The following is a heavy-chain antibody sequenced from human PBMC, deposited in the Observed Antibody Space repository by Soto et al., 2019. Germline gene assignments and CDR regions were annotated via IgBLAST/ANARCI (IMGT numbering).Heavy chain of an antibody. Sequence: PGESLKISCKGSGYSFTSYWISWVRQMPGKGLEWMGRIDPSDSYTNYSPSFQGHVAISADKSISTAYLQWSSLKASDTAMYYCARQNYYGSGEYYYYGMDVWGQGTTVTVSS. V-gene: IGHV5-10-1*01. CDR1: GYSFTSYW. J-gene: IGHJ6*02. CDR2: IDPSDSYT. D-gene: IGHD3-10*01. CDR3: ARQNYYGSGEYYYYGMDV.